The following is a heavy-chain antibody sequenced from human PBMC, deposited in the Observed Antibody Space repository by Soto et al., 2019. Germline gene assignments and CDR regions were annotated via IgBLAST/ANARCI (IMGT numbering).Heavy chain of an antibody. CDR1: GYTFTSYY. D-gene: IGHD5-18*01. Sequence: ASVKVSCKASGYTFTSYYMHWVRQAPGQGLEWMGIINPSGGSTSYAQKFQGRVTMTRDTSTRTVYMELSSLRSEDTAVFYCARGKDSYGYAYYYGMEVWGQGTTVTVSS. CDR3: ARGKDSYGYAYYYGMEV. CDR2: INPSGGST. J-gene: IGHJ6*02. V-gene: IGHV1-46*01.